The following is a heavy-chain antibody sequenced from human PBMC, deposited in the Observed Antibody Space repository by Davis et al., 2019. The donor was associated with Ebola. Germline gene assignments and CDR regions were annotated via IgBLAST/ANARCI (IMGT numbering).Heavy chain of an antibody. J-gene: IGHJ4*02. D-gene: IGHD3-22*01. CDR2: IYYRGTT. V-gene: IGHV4-39*01. CDR3: ARHLYDGSGYYRYYFDS. Sequence: MPSETLSLTCTVSGGSINRSSYYWGWIRQSPGKGLEWIGTIYYRGTTFYNPSLKSRITMSIDTSENQFSLKLNSVTAADTSEYFCARHLYDGSGYYRYYFDSWGLGTLVTVFS. CDR1: GGSINRSSYY.